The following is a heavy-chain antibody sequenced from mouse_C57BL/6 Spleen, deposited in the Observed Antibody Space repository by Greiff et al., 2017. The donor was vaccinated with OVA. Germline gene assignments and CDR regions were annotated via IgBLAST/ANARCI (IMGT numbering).Heavy chain of an antibody. CDR3: ARGYGNYEAMDY. V-gene: IGHV3-3*01. J-gene: IGHJ4*01. CDR1: GFSINSDCY. Sequence: VQLKQSGPSLVRPSQTLSLTCTVTGFSINSDCYWIWIRQFPGNKLEYIGYTFYSGITYYNPSLESRTYITRDTSKNQFSLKLSSVTTEDTATYYCARGYGNYEAMDYWGQGTSVTVSS. CDR2: TFYSGIT. D-gene: IGHD2-1*01.